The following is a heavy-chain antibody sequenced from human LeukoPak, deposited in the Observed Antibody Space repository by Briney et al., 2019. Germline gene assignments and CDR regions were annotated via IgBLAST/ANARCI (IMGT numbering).Heavy chain of an antibody. CDR3: AREGDIVVVVAAYWYFDL. J-gene: IGHJ2*01. V-gene: IGHV4-30-2*01. D-gene: IGHD2-15*01. CDR1: GGSISSGGYY. Sequence: SETLSLTCTVSGGSISSGGYYWSWIRQPPGKGLEWIGYIYHSGSTYYNPSLKSRVTISVDRSKSQFSLKLSSVTAADTAVYYCAREGDIVVVVAAYWYFDLWGRGTLVTVSS. CDR2: IYHSGST.